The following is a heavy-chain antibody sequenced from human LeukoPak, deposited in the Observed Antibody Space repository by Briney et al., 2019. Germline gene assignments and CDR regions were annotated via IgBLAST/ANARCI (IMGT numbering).Heavy chain of an antibody. J-gene: IGHJ3*02. CDR2: IKQDGSEK. CDR3: ARSLTDYDILTGYVSQDAFDI. CDR1: GFTFDDYG. Sequence: GGSLRLSCAASGFTFDDYGMSWVRQAPGKGLEWVANIKQDGSEKYYVDSVKGRFTISRDNAKNSLYLQMNSLRAEDTAVYYCARSLTDYDILTGYVSQDAFDIWGQGTMVTVSS. V-gene: IGHV3-7*01. D-gene: IGHD3-9*01.